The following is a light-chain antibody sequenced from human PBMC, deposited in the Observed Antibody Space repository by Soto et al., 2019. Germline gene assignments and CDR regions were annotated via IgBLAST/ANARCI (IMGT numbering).Light chain of an antibody. V-gene: IGKV3-20*01. CDR1: QSVPSHY. CDR3: QQYDTSPIT. J-gene: IGKJ5*01. Sequence: EIVLTQSPGTLSLSPGGGATLSCRASQSVPSHYLAWYQQRPGQAPRLLIYGASRRATGIPDRFSGRGAGTDFTLTISRLEPEDFAVYYCQQYDTSPITCGQGTRLENK. CDR2: GAS.